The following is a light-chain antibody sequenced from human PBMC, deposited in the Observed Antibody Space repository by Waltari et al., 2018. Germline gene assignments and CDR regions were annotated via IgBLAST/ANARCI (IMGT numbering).Light chain of an antibody. CDR2: WAS. J-gene: IGKJ2*02. Sequence: DIVMTQSPDSLAVSLGERATSPCKSSQSLLYDIDNKDYLAWYQQKPGQPPKLLIHWASTRESGVPDRFSGSGSGTDFTLTISSLQADDVAVYYCQQYLRAPRTFAQGTGLEIK. CDR1: QSLLYDIDNKDY. CDR3: QQYLRAPRT. V-gene: IGKV4-1*01.